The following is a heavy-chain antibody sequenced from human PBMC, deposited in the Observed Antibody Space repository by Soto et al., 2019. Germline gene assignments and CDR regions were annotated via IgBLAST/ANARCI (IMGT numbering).Heavy chain of an antibody. D-gene: IGHD3-3*01. CDR3: ARHGTYYDFWSPGGYYGMDV. V-gene: IGHV4-39*01. CDR1: GGSISSSIYY. J-gene: IGHJ6*02. Sequence: SETLSLTCTVSGGSISSSIYYWGWIRQPPGKGQEWIGSIYYSGSTYYNPSLKSRVTISVDTSKNQFSLKLSSVTAADTAVYYCARHGTYYDFWSPGGYYGMDVWGQGTTVTVSS. CDR2: IYYSGST.